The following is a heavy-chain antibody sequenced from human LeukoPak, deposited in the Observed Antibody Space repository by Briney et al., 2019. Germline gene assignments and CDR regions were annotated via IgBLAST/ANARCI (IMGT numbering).Heavy chain of an antibody. D-gene: IGHD3-10*01. CDR3: ARTPYYYGSGSPGYWYFDL. V-gene: IGHV4-61*01. CDR1: GYSISSGYY. J-gene: IGHJ2*01. CDR2: IYYSGST. Sequence: PSETLSLTCTVSGYSISSGYYWGWIRQPPGKGLEWIGYIYYSGSTNYNPSLKSRVTISVDTSKNQFSLKLSSVTAADTAVYYCARTPYYYGSGSPGYWYFDLWGRGTLVTVSS.